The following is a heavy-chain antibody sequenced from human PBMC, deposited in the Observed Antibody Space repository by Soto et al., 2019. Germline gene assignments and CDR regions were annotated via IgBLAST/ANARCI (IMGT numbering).Heavy chain of an antibody. J-gene: IGHJ4*02. CDR3: ARAQVWGMYDY. Sequence: QVQLVQYGAEVKKPGASVKISCKAYGYTFTSYHIHWVRQAPGQGLELMGVINPSGATTTFAQKFQGRVSMTRDTSTSTVYMELGILTSDDTAVYHCARAQVWGMYDYWGQGTLVTVSS. CDR2: INPSGATT. CDR1: GYTFTSYH. V-gene: IGHV1-46*03. D-gene: IGHD7-27*01.